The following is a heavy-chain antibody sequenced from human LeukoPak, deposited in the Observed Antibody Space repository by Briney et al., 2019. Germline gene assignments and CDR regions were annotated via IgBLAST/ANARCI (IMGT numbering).Heavy chain of an antibody. CDR3: ARVASVGATRALGY. CDR1: GGSITSDY. D-gene: IGHD1-26*01. J-gene: IGHJ4*02. V-gene: IGHV4-59*01. Sequence: PSETLSLTCTVSGGSITSDYWSWIRQPPGKGLESIGYIYYSGSTNYNPSLKSRVTISVDTSKNQFSLKLSSVTAADTAVYYCARVASVGATRALGYWGQGTLVTVSS. CDR2: IYYSGST.